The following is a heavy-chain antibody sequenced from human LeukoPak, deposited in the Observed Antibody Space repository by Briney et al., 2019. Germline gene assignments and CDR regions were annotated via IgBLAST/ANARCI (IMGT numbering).Heavy chain of an antibody. CDR3: ARVDSSGSPYDY. CDR1: GYTFTGYY. V-gene: IGHV1-2*02. Sequence: ASVKVSCKASGYTFTGYYMRWVRQAPGQGLEWMGWINPNSGGTNYAQKFQGRVTMTRDTSISTAYMELSRLRSDDTAVYYCARVDSSGSPYDYWGQGTLVTVSS. D-gene: IGHD6-19*01. CDR2: INPNSGGT. J-gene: IGHJ4*02.